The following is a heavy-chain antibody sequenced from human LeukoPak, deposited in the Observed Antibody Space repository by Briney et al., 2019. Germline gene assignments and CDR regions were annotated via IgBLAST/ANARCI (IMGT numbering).Heavy chain of an antibody. D-gene: IGHD5-12*01. Sequence: ASVKVSCKVSGYSLIELSMHWVRQTPGKGLEWMGGFDPEDAKTIYAPKFQGRVTMTEDTATDTAYMELTSLRSEDTAVYYCATSRNEASELSVSSGYDFDYWGQGTLVTVSS. V-gene: IGHV1-24*01. CDR3: ATSRNEASELSVSSGYDFDY. CDR2: FDPEDAKT. J-gene: IGHJ4*02. CDR1: GYSLIELS.